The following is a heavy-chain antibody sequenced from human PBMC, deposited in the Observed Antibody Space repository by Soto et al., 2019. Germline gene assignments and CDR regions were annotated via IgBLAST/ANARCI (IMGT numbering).Heavy chain of an antibody. CDR3: ARDARNADYDY. D-gene: IGHD3-16*01. Sequence: EVQLVESGGGLVQPGGSLRLSCAVSGFTFSSHAMNWVRQAPGKGLEWVAYIHISSSIIYYADSVKGRFTISRDNAKNSLYLQMNSLRVEDTAVYYCARDARNADYDYWGQGTLVTVSS. V-gene: IGHV3-48*01. CDR2: IHISSSII. J-gene: IGHJ4*02. CDR1: GFTFSSHA.